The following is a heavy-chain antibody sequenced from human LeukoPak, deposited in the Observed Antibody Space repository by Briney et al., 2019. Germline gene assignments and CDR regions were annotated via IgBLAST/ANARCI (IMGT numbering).Heavy chain of an antibody. Sequence: PGGSLRLSCAVSGFAFGSEAMSWVRQSPARGLEWVASISPGGGTTYYADYVRGRFTISRDNSKSTVYVQMNSLRAEDTAVYYCAKVGVDYYDSSGYYTAFDIWGQGTMVTVSS. D-gene: IGHD3-22*01. CDR2: ISPGGGTT. CDR1: GFAFGSEA. CDR3: AKVGVDYYDSSGYYTAFDI. J-gene: IGHJ3*02. V-gene: IGHV3-23*01.